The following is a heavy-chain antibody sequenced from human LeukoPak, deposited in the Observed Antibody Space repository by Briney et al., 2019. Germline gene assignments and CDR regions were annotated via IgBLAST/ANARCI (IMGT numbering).Heavy chain of an antibody. CDR3: ARDLRMGDYGSGGVFDI. CDR2: ISYDGSNK. V-gene: IGHV3-30*04. CDR1: GFTFSSYA. D-gene: IGHD4-17*01. Sequence: PGGSLRLSCAASGFTFSSYAMHWVRQAPGKGLEWVAVISYDGSNKYYADSVKGRFTISRDNSKNTLYLQMNSLRAEDTAVYYCARDLRMGDYGSGGVFDIWGQGTMVTVSS. J-gene: IGHJ3*02.